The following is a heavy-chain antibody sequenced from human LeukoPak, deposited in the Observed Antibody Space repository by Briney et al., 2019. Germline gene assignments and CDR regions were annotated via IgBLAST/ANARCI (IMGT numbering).Heavy chain of an antibody. CDR1: GGSISSYY. CDR3: ARDFRDGYISDYFDY. CDR2: IYYSGST. V-gene: IGHV4-59*01. J-gene: IGHJ4*02. D-gene: IGHD5-24*01. Sequence: SETLSLTCTVSGGSISSYYWSWIRQPPGKGLEWIGYIYYSGSTNYNPSLKSRVTISVDMSKNQFSLKLSFVTAADTAVYYCARDFRDGYISDYFDYWGQGTLVTVSS.